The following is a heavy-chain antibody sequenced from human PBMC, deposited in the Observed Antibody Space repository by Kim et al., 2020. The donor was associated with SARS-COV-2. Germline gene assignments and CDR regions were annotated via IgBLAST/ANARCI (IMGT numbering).Heavy chain of an antibody. D-gene: IGHD3-16*01. CDR1: GFTFSSYG. CDR3: AKGWGYVFHYYYYGMDV. V-gene: IGHV3-30*18. Sequence: GGSLRLSCAASGFTFSSYGMHWVRQAPGKGLEWVAVISYDGSNKYYADSVKGRFTISRDNSKNTLYLQMNSLRAEDTAVYYCAKGWGYVFHYYYYGMDVWGQGTTVTVSS. CDR2: ISYDGSNK. J-gene: IGHJ6*02.